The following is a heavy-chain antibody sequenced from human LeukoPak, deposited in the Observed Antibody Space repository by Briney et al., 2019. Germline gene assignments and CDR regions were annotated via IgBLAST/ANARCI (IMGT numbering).Heavy chain of an antibody. Sequence: EGSLRLSCAASGFTFSTYWMTWVRRAPGKGLEWVANIKQDDSEIYYVDSVKGRFTISRDNAKNSLYLQMNSLRAEDTAVYYCARDNNGPDYWGQGTLVTVSS. CDR2: IKQDDSEI. V-gene: IGHV3-7*01. CDR1: GFTFSTYW. D-gene: IGHD2-8*01. CDR3: ARDNNGPDY. J-gene: IGHJ4*02.